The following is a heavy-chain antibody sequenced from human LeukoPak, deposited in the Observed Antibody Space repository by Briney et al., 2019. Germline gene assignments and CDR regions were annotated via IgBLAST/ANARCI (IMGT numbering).Heavy chain of an antibody. Sequence: ASVKVSCKASGGTFSSYAISWVRQAPGQGLEWMGGIIPIFGTANYAQKFQGRVTIPADESTSTAYMELSSQRSEDTAVYYCARGRSGGDSEYYYCMAVWGKGTTVTVSS. J-gene: IGHJ6*03. CDR2: IIPIFGTA. CDR3: ARGRSGGDSEYYYCMAV. D-gene: IGHD3-10*01. CDR1: GGTFSSYA. V-gene: IGHV1-69*01.